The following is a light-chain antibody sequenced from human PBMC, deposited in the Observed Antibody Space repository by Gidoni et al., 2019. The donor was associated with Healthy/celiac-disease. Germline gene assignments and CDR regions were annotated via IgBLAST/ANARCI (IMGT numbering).Light chain of an antibody. CDR1: SRDVGGYNY. Sequence: QSALTQPASVSGSPGQSITIPCTGTSRDVGGYNYVSWYQQHQGKAPKIMRYEVSNRPSGVSNRFSGSKAGNTASLTISGLQAEDEADYYCSSYTSSSTWVFGGGTKLTVL. J-gene: IGLJ3*02. V-gene: IGLV2-14*01. CDR3: SSYTSSSTWV. CDR2: EVS.